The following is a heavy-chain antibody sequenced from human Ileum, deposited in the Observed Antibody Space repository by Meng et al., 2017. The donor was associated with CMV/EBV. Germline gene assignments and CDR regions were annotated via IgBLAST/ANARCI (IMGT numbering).Heavy chain of an antibody. Sequence: GGSLRLSCAASGFTFSNAWMSWVRQAPGKGLEWVGRIKSKTNGGTTDYAAPVKGRFSISRDDSKNTLDLQMNSLKTEDTGVYYCTTYNADDVLTAYTPGYWGQGTLVTVSS. CDR3: TTYNADDVLTAYTPGY. D-gene: IGHD3-9*01. CDR2: IKSKTNGGTT. CDR1: GFTFSNAW. V-gene: IGHV3-15*01. J-gene: IGHJ4*02.